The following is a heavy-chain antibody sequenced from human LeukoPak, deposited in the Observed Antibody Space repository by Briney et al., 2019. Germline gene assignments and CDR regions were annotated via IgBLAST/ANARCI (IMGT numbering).Heavy chain of an antibody. Sequence: GGSLRLSCAASGFIFSSYSMSWVRQAPGKGLEWVSYINGPSDTIYYAGSVKGRFSNSRDNAKYSVYLQMSSLRAEDTAVYYCTTYGRDGYRGYFWGQGALVTVSS. CDR3: TTYGRDGYRGYF. CDR1: GFIFSSYS. D-gene: IGHD5-24*01. CDR2: INGPSDTI. J-gene: IGHJ4*02. V-gene: IGHV3-48*04.